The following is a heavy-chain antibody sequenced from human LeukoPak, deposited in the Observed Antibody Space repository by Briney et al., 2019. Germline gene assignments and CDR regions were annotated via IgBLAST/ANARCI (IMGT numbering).Heavy chain of an antibody. Sequence: PGGSLRLSCAASGFTFSSYEMNWVRQAPGKGLEWVSYISSSGSTIYYADSVKGRFTISRDNAKNSLYLQMNSLRAEDTAVYYCARVPSLGLEAYFYGLDYWGQGTLVTVSS. V-gene: IGHV3-48*03. J-gene: IGHJ4*02. CDR2: ISSSGSTI. D-gene: IGHD1-1*01. CDR3: ARVPSLGLEAYFYGLDY. CDR1: GFTFSSYE.